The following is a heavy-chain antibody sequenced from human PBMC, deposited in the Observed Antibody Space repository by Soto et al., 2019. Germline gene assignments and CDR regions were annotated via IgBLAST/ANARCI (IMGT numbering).Heavy chain of an antibody. CDR1: GYTFTSYG. CDR2: ISAYNGNT. Sequence: ASVKVSCKASGYTFTSYGISWVRQAPGQGLEWMGWISAYNGNTNYAQKLQGRVTMTTDTSTSTAYMELRSLRSDDTAVYYCARDKDRQQLGGNYYYGIDVWGQGTTVTSP. D-gene: IGHD3-3*02. CDR3: ARDKDRQQLGGNYYYGIDV. J-gene: IGHJ6*02. V-gene: IGHV1-18*01.